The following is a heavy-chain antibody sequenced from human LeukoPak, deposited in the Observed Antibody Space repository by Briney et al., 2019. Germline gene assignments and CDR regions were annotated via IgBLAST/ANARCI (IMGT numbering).Heavy chain of an antibody. CDR3: ARVLRYCSGGNCYSGGLGYMDV. J-gene: IGHJ6*03. CDR2: ISRSGSTK. D-gene: IGHD2-15*01. V-gene: IGHV3-11*01. CDR1: GFTFSDYN. Sequence: PGGSLRLSCAASGFTFSDYNMRWIRQAPGKGLEWVSSISRSGSTKYYADSVKGRFTISRDNAKNSLFLQMNSLRAEDTAVYYCARVLRYCSGGNCYSGGLGYMDVWGKGTTVTISS.